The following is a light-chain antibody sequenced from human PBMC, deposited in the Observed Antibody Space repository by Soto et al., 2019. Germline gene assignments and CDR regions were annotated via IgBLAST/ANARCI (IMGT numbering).Light chain of an antibody. CDR1: QSISSY. CDR2: AAS. Sequence: DIQMTQSPSSLSASVGDRVTITCRASQSISSYLNWYQQKPGKAPQLLIYAASSLQSGVPSRFSGSGSGTDFTLTISSLQPEDFATYYCQQSDSTPPITFGQGTRLEIK. CDR3: QQSDSTPPIT. J-gene: IGKJ5*01. V-gene: IGKV1-39*01.